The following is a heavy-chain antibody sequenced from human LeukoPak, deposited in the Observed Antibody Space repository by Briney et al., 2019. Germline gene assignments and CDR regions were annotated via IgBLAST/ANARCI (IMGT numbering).Heavy chain of an antibody. D-gene: IGHD3-16*01. CDR1: GFTFSDFY. CDR2: NSTSGSST. Sequence: PGGSLRLSCAASGFTFSDFYMTWIRQAPGKGLECVSYNSTSGSSTNYAYSLKGRFTISRDNAKKSLYLQMNTLRGDDTAVYYCARLGGWSFDYWGQGTLVTVSS. J-gene: IGHJ4*02. V-gene: IGHV3-11*03. CDR3: ARLGGWSFDY.